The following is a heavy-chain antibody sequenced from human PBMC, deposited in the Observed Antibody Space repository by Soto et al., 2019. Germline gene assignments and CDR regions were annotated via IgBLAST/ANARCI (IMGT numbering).Heavy chain of an antibody. CDR3: AKSYSSGWYGYFDY. Sequence: GGSLRLSCTASGVHFRSYGMSWVRQAPGKGLEWVSAISGSGGSTYYADSVKGRFTISRDNSKNTLYLQMNSLRAEDTAVYYCAKSYSSGWYGYFDYWGQGTLVTVSS. J-gene: IGHJ4*02. CDR1: GVHFRSYG. CDR2: ISGSGGST. D-gene: IGHD6-19*01. V-gene: IGHV3-23*01.